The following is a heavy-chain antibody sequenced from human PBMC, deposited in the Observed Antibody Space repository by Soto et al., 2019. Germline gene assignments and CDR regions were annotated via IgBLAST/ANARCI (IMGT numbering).Heavy chain of an antibody. CDR1: GYTFTSYG. CDR3: ARFPFRAHCSSTSCTRYYGMDV. V-gene: IGHV1-18*01. J-gene: IGHJ6*02. Sequence: QVQLVQSGAEVKKPGASVKVSCKASGYTFTSYGISWVRQAPGQGLEWMGWISAYNGNTNYAQKLQGRGTMTTDTSTSTAYMELRSLRSDDTAVYYCARFPFRAHCSSTSCTRYYGMDVWGQGTTVTVSS. D-gene: IGHD2-2*01. CDR2: ISAYNGNT.